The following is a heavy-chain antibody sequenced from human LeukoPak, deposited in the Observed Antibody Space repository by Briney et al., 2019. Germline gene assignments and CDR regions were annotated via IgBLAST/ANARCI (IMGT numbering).Heavy chain of an antibody. V-gene: IGHV4-59*01. D-gene: IGHD2-15*01. J-gene: IGHJ4*02. Sequence: SETLSLTCTVSGGSISSYYWSWIRQPPGKGLEWIGYIYYTGTTNYNPSLKSRVTISVDTSKNQFSLKLSSVTAADTAVYYCARGGWRLDYWGQGTLVTVSS. CDR3: ARGGWRLDY. CDR1: GGSISSYY. CDR2: IYYTGTT.